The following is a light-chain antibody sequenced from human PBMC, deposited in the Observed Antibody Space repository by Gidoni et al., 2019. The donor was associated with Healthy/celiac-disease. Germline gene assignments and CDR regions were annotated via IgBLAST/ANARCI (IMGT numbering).Light chain of an antibody. V-gene: IGKV3-20*01. CDR1: QSVSSSS. CDR2: GAS. CDR3: HQYGSSPLT. Sequence: EIVLTQSPGTLSLSPGERATLSCRASQSVSSSSLAWYQQQPGQAPRLLIYGASSRATGIPDRFSGSVSGTDFTLTISRLEPEDFAVYYCHQYGSSPLTFGGGTKVEIK. J-gene: IGKJ4*01.